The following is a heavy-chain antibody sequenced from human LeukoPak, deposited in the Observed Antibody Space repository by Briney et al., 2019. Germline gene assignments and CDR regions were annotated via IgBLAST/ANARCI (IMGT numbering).Heavy chain of an antibody. CDR2: ISYDGSNK. CDR1: GFTFSSYA. V-gene: IGHV3-30*01. Sequence: GGSLRLSCAASGFTFSSYAMHWVRQAPGKGLEWVAVISYDGSNKYYADSVKGRFTISRDNSKNTLYLQMNSLRAEDTAVYSCVRDGPIVVVPAALDYWGQGTLVTLSS. J-gene: IGHJ4*02. CDR3: VRDGPIVVVPAALDY. D-gene: IGHD2-2*01.